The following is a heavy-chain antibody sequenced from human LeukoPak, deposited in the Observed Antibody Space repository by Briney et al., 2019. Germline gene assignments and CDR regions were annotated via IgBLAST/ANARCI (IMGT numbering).Heavy chain of an antibody. D-gene: IGHD6-13*01. J-gene: IGHJ4*02. CDR1: GFNFSSYV. Sequence: PGRSLKLSCAASGFNFSSYVVHWVRQAPGKGLECVAVISNDGNNIHYVDSVKGRFTISRDNTKNTLYLQMNSLRAEDTAVYYCAKEITQYTSNWYWVNWGQGTLVSVSS. CDR2: ISNDGNNI. V-gene: IGHV3-30-3*01. CDR3: AKEITQYTSNWYWVN.